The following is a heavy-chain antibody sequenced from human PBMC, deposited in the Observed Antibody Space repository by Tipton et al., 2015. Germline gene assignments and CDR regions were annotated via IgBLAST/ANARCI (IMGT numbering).Heavy chain of an antibody. Sequence: TLSLTCTVSGGSVTIGAFYWSWIRRPPGKGLEWIGHISFRGSTIYNPSLKSRVTISVDTSKNQLSLNLSSVNAADTAVYYCARGAPPYDYVWGRFDYWGQGILVTVSS. CDR1: GGSVTIGAFY. CDR2: ISFRGST. V-gene: IGHV4-61*08. D-gene: IGHD3-16*01. CDR3: ARGAPPYDYVWGRFDY. J-gene: IGHJ4*02.